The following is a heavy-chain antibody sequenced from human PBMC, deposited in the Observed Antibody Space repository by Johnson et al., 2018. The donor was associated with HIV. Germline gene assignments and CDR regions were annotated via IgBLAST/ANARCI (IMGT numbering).Heavy chain of an antibody. D-gene: IGHD2/OR15-2a*01. CDR2: ISYDGNKK. CDR3: ARHFRDRPQGAAFDI. Sequence: QVQLVESGGGVVQPGRSLRLSCAASGFTFSNYAMHWVRQAPGKGLAWVAVISYDGNKKYYADSVKGRFTISRDNSKNTLYLQMKSLRAEDTAVYYCARHFRDRPQGAAFDIWGQGTMVTVSS. CDR1: GFTFSNYA. V-gene: IGHV3-30-3*01. J-gene: IGHJ3*02.